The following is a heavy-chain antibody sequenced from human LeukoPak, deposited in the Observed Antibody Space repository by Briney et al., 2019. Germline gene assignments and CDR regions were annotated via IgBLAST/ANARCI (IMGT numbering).Heavy chain of an antibody. Sequence: PSETLSLTCTVSGGSISSGDYYWSWIRQPPGKGLEWIGYIYYSGSTYYNPSLKSRVTISVDTSKNQFSLKLSSVTAADPAVYYCARGSNWNPSSDYWGQGTLVTVSS. D-gene: IGHD1-20*01. CDR1: GGSISSGDYY. CDR3: ARGSNWNPSSDY. J-gene: IGHJ4*02. V-gene: IGHV4-30-4*01. CDR2: IYYSGST.